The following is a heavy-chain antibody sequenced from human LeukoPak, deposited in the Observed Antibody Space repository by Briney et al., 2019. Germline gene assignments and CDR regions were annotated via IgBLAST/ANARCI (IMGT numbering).Heavy chain of an antibody. V-gene: IGHV3-30*18. CDR3: AKADGAGSSAIGY. J-gene: IGHJ4*02. CDR1: GFTFSSYG. Sequence: SCAASGFTFSSYGMHWVRQAPGKGLEWVAVISYDGSNKYYADSVKGRFTISRDNSKNTLYLQMNSLRAEDTAVYYCAKADGAGSSAIGYWGQGTLVTVSS. D-gene: IGHD3-10*01. CDR2: ISYDGSNK.